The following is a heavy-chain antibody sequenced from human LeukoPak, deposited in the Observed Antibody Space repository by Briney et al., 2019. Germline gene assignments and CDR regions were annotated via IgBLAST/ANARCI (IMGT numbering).Heavy chain of an antibody. CDR1: GFTFSTYA. D-gene: IGHD3-22*01. Sequence: GGSLTLSCAASGFTFSTYAMSWVRQAPGKGLEWVSSISGSGGSTYYADSVKGRFTISRDNSKNTLYLQMNSLGVEDTAVYYCANGGLWLPTRTAWGQGTLVTVSS. CDR2: ISGSGGST. V-gene: IGHV3-23*01. J-gene: IGHJ5*02. CDR3: ANGGLWLPTRTA.